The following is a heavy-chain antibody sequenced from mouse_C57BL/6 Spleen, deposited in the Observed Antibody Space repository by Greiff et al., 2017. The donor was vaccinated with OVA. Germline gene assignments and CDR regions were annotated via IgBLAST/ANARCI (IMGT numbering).Heavy chain of an antibody. D-gene: IGHD1-1*01. V-gene: IGHV5-15*01. J-gene: IGHJ4*01. Sequence: DVKLVESGGGLVQPGGSLKLSCAASGFTFSDYGMAWVRQAPRKGPEWVAFISNLAYSIYYADTVTGRFTISRENAKNTLYLEMSSLRSEDTAMYYCARHNDGSSYYAMDYWGQGTSVTVSS. CDR1: GFTFSDYG. CDR2: ISNLAYSI. CDR3: ARHNDGSSYYAMDY.